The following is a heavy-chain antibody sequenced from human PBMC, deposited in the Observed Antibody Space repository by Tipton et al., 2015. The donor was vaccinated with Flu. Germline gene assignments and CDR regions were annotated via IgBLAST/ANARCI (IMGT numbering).Heavy chain of an antibody. CDR1: GGSISSGSYY. V-gene: IGHV4-61*02. CDR3: ARVRSYYDSSGYYYAFYY. D-gene: IGHD3-22*01. Sequence: TLSLTCTVSGGSISSGSYYWSWIRQPAGKGLEWIGRIYTSGSTNYNPSLKSRVTISVDTSKNQFSLKLSSVTAADTAVYYCARVRSYYDSSGYYYAFYYWGQGTLVTVSS. CDR2: IYTSGST. J-gene: IGHJ4*02.